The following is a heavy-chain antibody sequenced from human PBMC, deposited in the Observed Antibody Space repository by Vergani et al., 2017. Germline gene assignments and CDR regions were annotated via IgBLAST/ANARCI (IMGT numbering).Heavy chain of an antibody. D-gene: IGHD3-3*01. V-gene: IGHV3-48*03. Sequence: EVQLVESGGGLVQPGGSLRLSCAASGFTFSSYEMNWVRQAPGKGLEWVSYISSSGSTIYYADSVKGRFTISRDNAKNSLYLQMNSLRAEDTAVYYCARASNDFWSGHPGDYYYGMDVWGQGP. CDR1: GFTFSSYE. J-gene: IGHJ6*02. CDR3: ARASNDFWSGHPGDYYYGMDV. CDR2: ISSSGSTI.